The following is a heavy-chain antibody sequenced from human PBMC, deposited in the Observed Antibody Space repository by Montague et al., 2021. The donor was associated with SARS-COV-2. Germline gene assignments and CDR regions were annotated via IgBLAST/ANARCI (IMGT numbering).Heavy chain of an antibody. CDR1: GGSFSGYY. CDR3: ARVPYRLLFVPRYYGMDV. J-gene: IGHJ6*02. Sequence: SETLSLTCAVYGGSFSGYYWSWIRQPPGEGLEWIAEISRSGGTSYNPSLKSRVTISVDTSKNQFSLKLSSATAADTAVYYCARVPYRLLFVPRYYGMDVWGQGTTVTVSS. CDR2: ISRSGGT. V-gene: IGHV4-34*01. D-gene: IGHD2-2*01.